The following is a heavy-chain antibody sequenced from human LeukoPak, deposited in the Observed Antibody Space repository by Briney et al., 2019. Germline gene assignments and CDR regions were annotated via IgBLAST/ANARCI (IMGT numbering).Heavy chain of an antibody. D-gene: IGHD3-9*01. Sequence: PSETLSLTCTVSGGSISSSSYYWGWIRQPPGKGLEWIGSIYYSGSTYYNPSLKSRVTISVDTSKNQFSLKLSSVTAADTAVYYCARGHHPYYDILTGPGAFDIWGQGTMVTVSS. CDR1: GGSISSSSYY. CDR2: IYYSGST. V-gene: IGHV4-39*07. CDR3: ARGHHPYYDILTGPGAFDI. J-gene: IGHJ3*02.